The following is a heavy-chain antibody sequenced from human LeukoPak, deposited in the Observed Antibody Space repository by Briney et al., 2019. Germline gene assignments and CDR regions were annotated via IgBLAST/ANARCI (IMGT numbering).Heavy chain of an antibody. D-gene: IGHD6-19*01. CDR3: ARDGSSSGWYGFDY. J-gene: IGHJ4*02. CDR1: GYTFTSYG. CDR2: IRGYNGDT. V-gene: IGHV1-18*04. Sequence: ASVKVSYKASGYTFTSYGISWVRQAPGQGLEWMGWIRGYNGDTKYAQKLQGRVTMTTDTSTTTAYMELKSLRSDDTAVYYCARDGSSSGWYGFDYWGQGTQVTVSS.